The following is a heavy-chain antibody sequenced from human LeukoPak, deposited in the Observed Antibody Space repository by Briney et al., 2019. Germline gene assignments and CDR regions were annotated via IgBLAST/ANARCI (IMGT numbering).Heavy chain of an antibody. CDR2: TYYSGST. CDR3: ASHSFTTNFDY. V-gene: IGHV4-38-2*01. CDR1: GYSISSGYY. D-gene: IGHD3-22*01. Sequence: KSSETLSLTCAVSGYSISSGYYWGWIRQPPGKGLEWIGSTYYSGSTYYNPSLKSRVTISVDTSKNQFSLKLSSVTAADTAVYYCASHSFTTNFDYWGQGTLVTVSS. J-gene: IGHJ4*02.